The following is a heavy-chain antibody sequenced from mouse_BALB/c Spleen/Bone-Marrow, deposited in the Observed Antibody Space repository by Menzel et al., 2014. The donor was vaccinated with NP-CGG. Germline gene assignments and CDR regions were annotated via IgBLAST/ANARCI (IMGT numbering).Heavy chain of an antibody. Sequence: VKLVESGPELVKPGASVKMSCKASGYTFTSCYIHRVKQSPGQGLEWIGWIYPGDGSTEYNEKFKGKTTLTADESSSTAYMLLSSLTSEDSAIYSCARPDGNYESYFDYWGQGTTLTVSS. CDR1: GYTFTSCY. CDR2: IYPGDGST. V-gene: IGHV1S56*01. D-gene: IGHD2-1*01. CDR3: ARPDGNYESYFDY. J-gene: IGHJ2*01.